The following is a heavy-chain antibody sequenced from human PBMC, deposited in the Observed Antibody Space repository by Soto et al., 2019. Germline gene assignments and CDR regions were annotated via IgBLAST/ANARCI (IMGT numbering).Heavy chain of an antibody. V-gene: IGHV4-59*08. CDR2: IYYSGST. D-gene: IGHD2-2*01. J-gene: IGHJ5*02. CDR1: GGSISSYY. Sequence: SETLSLTCTVSGGSISSYYWSWIRQPPGKGLEWIGYIYYSGSTNYNPSLKSRVTISVDTSKNQFSLKLNSVTAADTAVHYCARRTDCSSTTCYFGWFDPWGQGTLVTVSS. CDR3: ARRTDCSSTTCYFGWFDP.